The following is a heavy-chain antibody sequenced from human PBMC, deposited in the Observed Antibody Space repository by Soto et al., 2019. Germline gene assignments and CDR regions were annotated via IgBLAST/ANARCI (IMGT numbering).Heavy chain of an antibody. Sequence: GGSLRLSCAASGFTFGSYAMTWVRQAPGKGLEWVSSISDRGGSTFYAESVKGRFTISRDNSKSTLYVQMNSLRAEDTAVYYCAKDWVSSNWFDLWGHGTLVTVSS. V-gene: IGHV3-23*01. CDR1: GFTFGSYA. D-gene: IGHD6-13*01. CDR2: ISDRGGST. J-gene: IGHJ5*02. CDR3: AKDWVSSNWFDL.